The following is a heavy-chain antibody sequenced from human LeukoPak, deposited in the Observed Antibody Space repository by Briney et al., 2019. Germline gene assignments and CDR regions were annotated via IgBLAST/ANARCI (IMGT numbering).Heavy chain of an antibody. CDR2: TKQDGTEK. V-gene: IGHV3-7*03. Sequence: GGSLRLSCAASGFTFSSYWMTWVRQAPGKGLEWVATTKQDGTEKHYVDSVKGRFTISRDNAKNSLYLQMNSLRAEDTAVYYCAKSGGIAATDAGDYWGQGTLVTVSS. CDR3: AKSGGIAATDAGDY. CDR1: GFTFSSYW. D-gene: IGHD6-13*01. J-gene: IGHJ4*02.